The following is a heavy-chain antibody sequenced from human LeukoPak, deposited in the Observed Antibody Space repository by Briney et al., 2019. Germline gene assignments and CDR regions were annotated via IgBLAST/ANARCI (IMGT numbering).Heavy chain of an antibody. V-gene: IGHV3-30*02. CDR1: GFTFSSYG. CDR2: IRYDGSNK. D-gene: IGHD3-10*01. CDR3: ARGPMLRGVIIRRSKSGYFDY. Sequence: GGSLRLSCAASGFTFSSYGIHWVRQAPGKGLEWVAFIRYDGSNKHYADSVKGRFTISRDNSKNTLFLQMNSLRAEDTAVYYCARGPMLRGVIIRRSKSGYFDYWGQGTLVTVSS. J-gene: IGHJ4*02.